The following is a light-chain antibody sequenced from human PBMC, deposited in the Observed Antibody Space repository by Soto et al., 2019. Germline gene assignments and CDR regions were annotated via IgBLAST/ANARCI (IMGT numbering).Light chain of an antibody. J-gene: IGLJ2*01. Sequence: QSVLTQPRSASATPGQGVTISCSGSGPNVGTFYVSWYQHLPGTAPKLLIYSDNQRPSGVPDRFSGSKSGTSASLAISGLRSEDEADYYCTSWDDNLSAVVFGGGTKLTVL. V-gene: IGLV1-47*02. CDR1: GPNVGTFY. CDR3: TSWDDNLSAVV. CDR2: SDN.